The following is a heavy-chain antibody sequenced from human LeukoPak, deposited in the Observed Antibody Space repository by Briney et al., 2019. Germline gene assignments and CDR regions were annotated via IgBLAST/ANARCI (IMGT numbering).Heavy chain of an antibody. V-gene: IGHV3-7*01. CDR1: GFVYSAFW. CDR3: AREGRTADYYGSGSSLYYYYYYMDV. D-gene: IGHD3-10*01. CDR2: IKQDGSEK. Sequence: GGSLRLSCSASGFVYSAFWMSWVRQAPGKGLEWVANIKQDGSEKYYVDSVKGRFTISRDNAKNSLYLQMNSLRAEDTAVYYCAREGRTADYYGSGSSLYYYYYYMDVWGKGTTVTVSS. J-gene: IGHJ6*03.